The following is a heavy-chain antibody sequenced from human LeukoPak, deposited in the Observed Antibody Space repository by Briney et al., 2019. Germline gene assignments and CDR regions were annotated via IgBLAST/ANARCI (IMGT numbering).Heavy chain of an antibody. J-gene: IGHJ3*02. Sequence: GRSLRLSCTASGFTFGDYAMRWVRQAPGRGLEWVGFIRSKAHGGTTEYAASVKGRFTISRDDSKSIAYLKMNSLKTKDTAVYYCTRVVVVAAEIDAFDIWGQGTMVTVSS. V-gene: IGHV3-49*04. CDR1: GFTFGDYA. CDR2: IRSKAHGGTT. D-gene: IGHD2-15*01. CDR3: TRVVVVAAEIDAFDI.